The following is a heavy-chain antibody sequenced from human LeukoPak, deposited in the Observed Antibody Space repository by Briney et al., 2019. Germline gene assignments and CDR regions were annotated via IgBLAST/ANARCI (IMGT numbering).Heavy chain of an antibody. Sequence: ASVKVSCKASGGTFSSYAISWVRQAPGQGLEWMGWINPNSGGTNYAQKFQGRVTMTRDTSISTAYMELSRLRSDDTAVYYYARMSFDYWGQGTLVTVSS. J-gene: IGHJ4*02. V-gene: IGHV1-2*02. CDR3: ARMSFDY. CDR1: GGTFSSYA. CDR2: INPNSGGT.